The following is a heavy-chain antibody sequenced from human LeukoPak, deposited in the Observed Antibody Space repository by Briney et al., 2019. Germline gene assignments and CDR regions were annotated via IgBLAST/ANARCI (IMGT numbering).Heavy chain of an antibody. V-gene: IGHV4-39*07. J-gene: IGHJ5*02. CDR2: IYYSGST. CDR3: ARDYDSWSGLRGFDP. Sequence: PSETLSLTCTISGGSISGSSYYWGWIRQPPGKGLEWIGSIYYSGSTYYNPSLKSRVTISVDKSKNQFSLKLSSVTAADTAVYYCARDYDSWSGLRGFDPWGQGTLVTVSS. D-gene: IGHD3-3*01. CDR1: GGSISGSSYY.